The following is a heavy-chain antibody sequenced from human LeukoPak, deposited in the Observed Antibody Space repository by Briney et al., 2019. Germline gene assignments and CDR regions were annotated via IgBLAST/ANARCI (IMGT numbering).Heavy chain of an antibody. D-gene: IGHD2-2*01. CDR1: GYTFTSYG. Sequence: ASVTVSFKASGYTFTSYGISWVRQAPGQGVEWMGWISAYNGNTNYAQKLQGRVTITTDTSTSTAYMELRSLRSDDTAVYYCARTGSIVVVPTPLDYWGQGTLVTVSS. J-gene: IGHJ4*02. CDR3: ARTGSIVVVPTPLDY. V-gene: IGHV1-18*04. CDR2: ISAYNGNT.